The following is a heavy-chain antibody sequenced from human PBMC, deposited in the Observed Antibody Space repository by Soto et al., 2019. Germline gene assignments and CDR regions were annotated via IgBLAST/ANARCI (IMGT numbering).Heavy chain of an antibody. D-gene: IGHD3-9*01. CDR2: IWYDGSNK. CDR3: ARDTLVFYGVGGMDV. V-gene: IGHV3-33*01. Sequence: GGSLRLSCAASGFTFSSYGMHWVRQAPGKGLEWVAVIWYDGSNKYYADSVKGRFTISRDNSKNTLYLQMNSLRAEDTAVYYCARDTLVFYGVGGMDVWGQGTTVTVSS. CDR1: GFTFSSYG. J-gene: IGHJ6*02.